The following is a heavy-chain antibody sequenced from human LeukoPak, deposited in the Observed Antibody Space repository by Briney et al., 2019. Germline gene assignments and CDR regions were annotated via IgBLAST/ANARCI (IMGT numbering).Heavy chain of an antibody. Sequence: GGSLRLSCAASGFTFSSYSMTWVRQAPGKGLECGSSISSSSSYIYYADSVKGRFTISRDNAKNSLYLQMNSLRAEDTAVYYCASKGAARSDAFDIWGQGTMVTVSS. CDR3: ASKGAARSDAFDI. D-gene: IGHD6-6*01. V-gene: IGHV3-21*01. J-gene: IGHJ3*02. CDR2: ISSSSSYI. CDR1: GFTFSSYS.